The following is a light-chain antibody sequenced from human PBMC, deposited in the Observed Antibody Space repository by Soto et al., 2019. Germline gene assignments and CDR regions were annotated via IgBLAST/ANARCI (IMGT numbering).Light chain of an antibody. CDR2: DAS. J-gene: IGKJ5*01. CDR3: QQRLHWPIT. Sequence: EIVLTQSPATLSLSPGDRVTLSCRASQTVGRYLSWYQHSPGQGPRLLVDDASNRATGIPARFSGSGSETDFTLTTSSLEPEDFAVYYCQQRLHWPITFGQGTRLEIK. CDR1: QTVGRY. V-gene: IGKV3-11*01.